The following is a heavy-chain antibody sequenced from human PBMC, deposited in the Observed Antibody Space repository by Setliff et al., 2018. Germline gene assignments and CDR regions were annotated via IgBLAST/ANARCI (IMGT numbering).Heavy chain of an antibody. J-gene: IGHJ4*02. V-gene: IGHV4-34*01. CDR3: ARGPRYSGSYYVNY. D-gene: IGHD1-26*01. CDR2: INHSGSS. Sequence: SETLSLTCAVYGGSFSGYYWTWIRQPPGKGLEWIGEINHSGSSNYNPSPKSRVTISVDTSKNQFSLNLSSVTAADTAVYYCARGPRYSGSYYVNYWGQGTLVTVSS. CDR1: GGSFSGYY.